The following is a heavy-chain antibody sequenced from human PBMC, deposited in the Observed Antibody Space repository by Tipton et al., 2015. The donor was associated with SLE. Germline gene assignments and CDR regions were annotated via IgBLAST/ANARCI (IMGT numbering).Heavy chain of an antibody. CDR2: NYYSGST. J-gene: IGHJ3*02. V-gene: IGHV4-59*01. CDR1: GGPISSYY. CDR3: ARRGGDAFDI. Sequence: TLSLTCTVSGGPISSYYWSWIRQPPGKGLEWIGYNYYSGSTNYNPSLKSRVTISVDTSKNQFSLKLSSVTAADTAVYYCARRGGDAFDIWGQGTIVTVSS. D-gene: IGHD6-25*01.